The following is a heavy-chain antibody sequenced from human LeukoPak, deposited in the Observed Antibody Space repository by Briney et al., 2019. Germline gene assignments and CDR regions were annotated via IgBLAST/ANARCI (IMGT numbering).Heavy chain of an antibody. V-gene: IGHV1-18*01. CDR3: ATSIYCSGGNCYSIVTDFDAFDI. CDR1: GYTFSSYG. CDR2: ISGHNGNT. D-gene: IGHD2-15*01. J-gene: IGHJ3*02. Sequence: ASVKVSCKASGYTFSSYGVSWVRQAPGQGLEWMGWISGHNGNTHYAQTLQDRVTMTTEKSTRTAYMELRSLRSDDTALYYCATSIYCSGGNCYSIVTDFDAFDIWGQGTMVTVSA.